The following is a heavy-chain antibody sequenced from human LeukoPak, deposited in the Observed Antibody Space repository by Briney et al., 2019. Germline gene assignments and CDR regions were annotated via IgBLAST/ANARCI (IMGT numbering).Heavy chain of an antibody. CDR1: GFTFSSYW. CDR2: IKQDGSEK. D-gene: IGHD2-15*01. J-gene: IGHJ4*02. V-gene: IGHV3-7*03. Sequence: GGSLRLSCAASGFTFSSYWMSWVRQAPGKGLEWVANIKQDGSEKYYVDSVKGRFTISRDNSKNTLYLQMNSLRAEDTAVYYCAKYVPLSGYCSGGSCYSNFFDYWGQGTLVTVSS. CDR3: AKYVPLSGYCSGGSCYSNFFDY.